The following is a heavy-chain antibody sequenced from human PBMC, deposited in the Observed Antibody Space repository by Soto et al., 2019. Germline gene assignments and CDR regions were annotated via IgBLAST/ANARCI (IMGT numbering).Heavy chain of an antibody. V-gene: IGHV3-49*03. Sequence: PGGSLRLSCTGSGFTFGDYTVSWFRQAPGKGLECVGFIRSKAYGETTDYAASVKGRFTISRDDSRTIAYLRMNSLKTEDTATYYCSRGFYANTSYPRFDFWGQGT. CDR2: IRSKAYGETT. CDR3: SRGFYANTSYPRFDF. CDR1: GFTFGDYT. D-gene: IGHD2-21*01. J-gene: IGHJ4*02.